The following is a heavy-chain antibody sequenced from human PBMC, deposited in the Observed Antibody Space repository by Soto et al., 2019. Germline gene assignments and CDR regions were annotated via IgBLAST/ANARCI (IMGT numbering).Heavy chain of an antibody. Sequence: GASVKVSCKASGGTFSSYAISWVRQAPGQGLEWMGGIIPIFGTANYAQKFQGRVTITADESTSTAYMELSSLRSEDTAVYYCARRAAAGTLDWFDPWGQGTLVTVSS. CDR2: IIPIFGTA. CDR1: GGTFSSYA. D-gene: IGHD6-13*01. V-gene: IGHV1-69*13. CDR3: ARRAAAGTLDWFDP. J-gene: IGHJ5*02.